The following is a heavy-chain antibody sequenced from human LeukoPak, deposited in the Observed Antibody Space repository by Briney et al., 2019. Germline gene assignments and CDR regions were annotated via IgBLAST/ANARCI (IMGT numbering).Heavy chain of an antibody. CDR2: FDPEDGET. Sequence: GASVKVSCKVSGYTLTELSMHWVRQAPGKGLEWMGGFDPEDGETIYAQKFQGRVTVTEDTSTDTAYMELSSLRSEDTAVYYCATDPLFDYWGQGTLVTVSS. CDR3: ATDPLFDY. V-gene: IGHV1-24*01. J-gene: IGHJ4*02. CDR1: GYTLTELS.